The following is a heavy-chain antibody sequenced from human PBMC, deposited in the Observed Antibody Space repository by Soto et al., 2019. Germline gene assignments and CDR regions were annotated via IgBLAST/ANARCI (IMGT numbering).Heavy chain of an antibody. CDR2: INPNSGGT. Sequence: ASVKVSCKASGYTFTGYYMHWVRQAPGQGLEWMGWINPNSGGTNYAQKFQGWVTMTRDTSISTAYMELSRLRSDDTAVYYCARAGVLWFGEDDDHEYFQHWGQGTLVTVSS. V-gene: IGHV1-2*04. J-gene: IGHJ1*01. CDR3: ARAGVLWFGEDDDHEYFQH. D-gene: IGHD3-10*01. CDR1: GYTFTGYY.